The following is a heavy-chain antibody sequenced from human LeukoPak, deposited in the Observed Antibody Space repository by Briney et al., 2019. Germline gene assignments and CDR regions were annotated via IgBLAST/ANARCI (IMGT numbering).Heavy chain of an antibody. D-gene: IGHD2-8*02. Sequence: GGSLRLSCAASGFTFSRYGMSWVRQAPGKGLEWVSSISSTSDYIYYADSVKGRIIISRDNAKNSLYLQMNSLRAEDTAVYYCAGARWSIDAFDIWGQGTMVTVSS. CDR3: AGARWSIDAFDI. CDR1: GFTFSRYG. V-gene: IGHV3-21*01. CDR2: ISSTSDYI. J-gene: IGHJ3*02.